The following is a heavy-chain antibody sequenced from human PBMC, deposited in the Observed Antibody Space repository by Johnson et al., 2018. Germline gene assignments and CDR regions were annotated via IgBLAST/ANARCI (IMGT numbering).Heavy chain of an antibody. D-gene: IGHD2-15*01. CDR2: IWYDGRPK. CDR3: VSGTDCSGDKCYSYYGMDV. V-gene: IGHV3-33*01. J-gene: IGHJ6*02. Sequence: QVQLVQSGGGVVQPGRSXRLSCAATAFTFSSYGMHWVRQAPGKGLEWVALIWYDGRPKYYADSVKGRFTISRDNSKNTLYLKMDSLRVEDTAVYYCVSGTDCSGDKCYSYYGMDVWGQGTTVTVSS. CDR1: AFTFSSYG.